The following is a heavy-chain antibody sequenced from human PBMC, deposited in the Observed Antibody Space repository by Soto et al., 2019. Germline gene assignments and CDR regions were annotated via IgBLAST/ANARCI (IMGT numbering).Heavy chain of an antibody. V-gene: IGHV1-69*06. D-gene: IGHD3-22*01. CDR1: GGTFSSYA. CDR2: IIPIFGTA. Sequence: SVKVSCKASGGTFSSYAISGVLQSPLQWLEWMGGIIPIFGTANYAQKFQGRVTITADKSTSTAYMELSSLRSEDTAVYYCAMGITMIVVVIKPSRFDYWGEGTLVTVS. J-gene: IGHJ4*02. CDR3: AMGITMIVVVIKPSRFDY.